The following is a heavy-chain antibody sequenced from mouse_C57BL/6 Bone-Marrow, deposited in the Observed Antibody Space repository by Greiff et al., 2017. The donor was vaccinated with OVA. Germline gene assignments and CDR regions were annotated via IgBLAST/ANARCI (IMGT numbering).Heavy chain of an antibody. V-gene: IGHV1-69*01. CDR1: GYTFTSYW. CDR2: IDPSDSYT. J-gene: IGHJ3*01. Sequence: QVQLQQSGAELVMPGASVKLSCKASGYTFTSYWMHWVKQRPGQGLEWIGEIDPSDSYTNYNQKFKGKSTLTVDKSSSTAYMQLSSLTSEDSAVYYCARANWFAYWGKGTLVTVSA. CDR3: ARANWFAY.